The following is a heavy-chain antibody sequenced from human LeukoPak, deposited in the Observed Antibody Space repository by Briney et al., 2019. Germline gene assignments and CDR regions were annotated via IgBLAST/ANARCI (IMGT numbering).Heavy chain of an antibody. Sequence: PGGSLRLSCAASGFTFSSYSMNWVRQDPGKGLEWVSSISSSSSYIYYADSVKGRFTISRDNAKNSLYLQMNSLRAEDTAVYYCARSGIRGYYFDYWGQGTLVTVSS. CDR3: ARSGIRGYYFDY. CDR1: GFTFSSYS. CDR2: ISSSSSYI. J-gene: IGHJ4*02. D-gene: IGHD1-14*01. V-gene: IGHV3-21*01.